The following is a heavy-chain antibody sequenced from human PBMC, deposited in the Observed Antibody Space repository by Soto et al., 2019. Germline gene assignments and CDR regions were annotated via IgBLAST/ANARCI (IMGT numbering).Heavy chain of an antibody. CDR1: GGSISSYY. CDR3: ARAVPAATVYYFDY. Sequence: PSETLSLTCTVSGGSISSYYWSWIRQPPGKGLEWIGYIYYSGSTNYNPSLKSRVTISVDTSKNQFSLKLSSVTAADTAVYYCARAVPAATVYYFDYWGQGTLVTVSS. D-gene: IGHD2-2*01. CDR2: IYYSGST. J-gene: IGHJ4*02. V-gene: IGHV4-59*01.